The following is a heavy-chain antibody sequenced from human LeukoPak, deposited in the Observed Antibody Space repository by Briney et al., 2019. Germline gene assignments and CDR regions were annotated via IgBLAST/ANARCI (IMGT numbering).Heavy chain of an antibody. V-gene: IGHV4-59*12. CDR2: IYYSEST. CDR3: ARRIAAPNYYMDV. D-gene: IGHD6-6*01. J-gene: IGHJ6*03. CDR1: GGSISSYY. Sequence: SETLSLTCTVSGGSISSYYWSWIRQPPGKGLEWIGYIYYSESTNYNPSLKSRVTISVDTSKNQFSLKLSSVTAADTAVYYCARRIAAPNYYMDVWCKGTTVTVSS.